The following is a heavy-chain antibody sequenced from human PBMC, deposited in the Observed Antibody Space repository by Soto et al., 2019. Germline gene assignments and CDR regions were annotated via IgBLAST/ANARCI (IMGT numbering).Heavy chain of an antibody. V-gene: IGHV4-4*07. CDR2: SYATGTT. D-gene: IGHD1-1*01. CDR3: VRDGTKTLGDWFDP. CDR1: GASISGFY. Sequence: PSETLSLTCTVSGASISGFYWSWIRKSAGKGLEWIGRSYATGTTDYNPSLKSRVMMSADTSKKQFALKLRAVTAADTAVYYCVRDGTKTLGDWFDPWGPGISVPVSS. J-gene: IGHJ5*02.